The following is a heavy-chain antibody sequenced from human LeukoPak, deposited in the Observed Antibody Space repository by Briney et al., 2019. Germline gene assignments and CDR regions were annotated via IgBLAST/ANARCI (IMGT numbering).Heavy chain of an antibody. Sequence: PGGSLRLSCAASGFSVSNNYMTWVRQAPGKELEWVSVIYSHGSTHYGDSVRGRFTISRDNSKNTFYLQMNSLKDEDTAVYYCARGEILTGPFDYWGQGTLVTVSS. CDR3: ARGEILTGPFDY. V-gene: IGHV3-53*01. CDR2: IYSHGST. D-gene: IGHD3-9*01. J-gene: IGHJ4*02. CDR1: GFSVSNNY.